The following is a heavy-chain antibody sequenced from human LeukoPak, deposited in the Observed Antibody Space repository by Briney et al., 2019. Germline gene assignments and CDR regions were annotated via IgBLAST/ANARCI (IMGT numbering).Heavy chain of an antibody. V-gene: IGHV3-23*01. Sequence: PGGSLRLSCAASGFTFSSYAMSWVRQAPGWGLEWVSGISGSGGNTYYADSVKGRFTISRDNSKNTLYLQMNSLRPEDTAVYYCAKAGGVDYWGQGTLVTVSS. D-gene: IGHD2-8*01. CDR3: AKAGGVDY. CDR1: GFTFSSYA. CDR2: ISGSGGNT. J-gene: IGHJ4*02.